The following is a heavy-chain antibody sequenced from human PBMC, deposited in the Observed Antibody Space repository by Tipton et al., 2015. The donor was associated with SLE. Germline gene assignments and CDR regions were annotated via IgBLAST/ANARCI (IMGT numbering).Heavy chain of an antibody. V-gene: IGHV4-59*11. J-gene: IGHJ5*02. D-gene: IGHD3-10*01. CDR1: GGSISSHY. Sequence: TLSLTCTVSGGSISSHYWSWIRQPPGKGLEWIGYIYYSGSTNYNPSLKSRVTISVDTSKNQFSLKLSSVTAADTAVYYCAIRYVQFLWFGPNGFDPWGQGTLVTVSS. CDR3: AIRYVQFLWFGPNGFDP. CDR2: IYYSGST.